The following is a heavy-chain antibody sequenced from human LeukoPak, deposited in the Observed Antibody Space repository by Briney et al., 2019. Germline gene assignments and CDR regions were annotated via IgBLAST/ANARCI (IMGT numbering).Heavy chain of an antibody. CDR1: GFTFSSYG. Sequence: GGSLRLSCAASGFTFSSYGMHWVRQAPGKGLEWVAVISYDGSNKYYADSVKGRFTISRDNSKNTLYLQMNSLRAEDTAVYYCARRSSSFAFDIWGQGTMVTVSS. J-gene: IGHJ3*02. D-gene: IGHD6-13*01. CDR2: ISYDGSNK. V-gene: IGHV3-30*03. CDR3: ARRSSSFAFDI.